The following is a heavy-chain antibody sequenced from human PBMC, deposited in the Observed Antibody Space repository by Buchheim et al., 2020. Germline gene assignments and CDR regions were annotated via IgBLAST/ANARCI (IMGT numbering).Heavy chain of an antibody. D-gene: IGHD3-10*01. Sequence: EVQLVDSGGDLVQPGRSLRLSCAASGFTFDDYAMHWVRQTPGKGLEWVSGISWNSGSIAYADSVKGRFTISRDNAKNSLYLQMSSLRAEDTAVYYCVKDSSGGSGNYYAHFDYWGQGTL. V-gene: IGHV3-9*01. CDR1: GFTFDDYA. CDR2: ISWNSGSI. J-gene: IGHJ4*02. CDR3: VKDSSGGSGNYYAHFDY.